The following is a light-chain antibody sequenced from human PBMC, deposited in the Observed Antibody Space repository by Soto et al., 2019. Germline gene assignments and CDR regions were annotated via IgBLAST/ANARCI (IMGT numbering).Light chain of an antibody. CDR1: QSLLHSNGDNY. CDR3: MQAIESPWT. CDR2: LGS. Sequence: DIVLTQSPLSLSVTPGEPASISCRSSQSLLHSNGDNYFDWYLQKPGQSPQLLIYLGSNRASGGPDRVSGSGSGTEFTLKISRVEAEDVGVYYCMQAIESPWTFGQGTKVEIK. J-gene: IGKJ1*01. V-gene: IGKV2-28*01.